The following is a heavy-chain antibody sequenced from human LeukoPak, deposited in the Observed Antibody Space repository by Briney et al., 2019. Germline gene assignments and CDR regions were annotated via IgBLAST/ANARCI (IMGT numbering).Heavy chain of an antibody. V-gene: IGHV1-69*04. CDR2: IIPILGIA. D-gene: IGHD7-27*01. Sequence: GASVKVSCKASGYTFTSYGISWVRQAPGQGLEWMGRIIPILGIANYAQKFQGRVTITADKSTSTAYMELSSLRSEDTAVYYCARSGDQDFDYWGQGTLVTVSS. J-gene: IGHJ4*02. CDR1: GYTFTSYG. CDR3: ARSGDQDFDY.